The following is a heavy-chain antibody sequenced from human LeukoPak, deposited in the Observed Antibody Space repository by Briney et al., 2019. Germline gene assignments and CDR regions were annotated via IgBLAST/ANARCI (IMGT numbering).Heavy chain of an antibody. V-gene: IGHV5-51*01. Sequence: GESLKISCQASGYTFSDLWIGWVRQMPGQGLEWMGSVYPGDSDTRYSPSFQGQVTISADKSISTAYLQWSSLKASDTAMYYCARGEDILTGYGTHITFDYWGQGTLVTVSS. CDR1: GYTFSDLW. CDR2: VYPGDSDT. CDR3: ARGEDILTGYGTHITFDY. J-gene: IGHJ4*02. D-gene: IGHD3-9*01.